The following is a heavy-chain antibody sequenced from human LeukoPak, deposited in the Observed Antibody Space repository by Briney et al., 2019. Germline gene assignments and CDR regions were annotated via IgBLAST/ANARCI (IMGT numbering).Heavy chain of an antibody. CDR1: GGTFSSYA. CDR2: IIPILGIA. J-gene: IGHJ4*02. D-gene: IGHD6-13*01. CDR3: ARDGRLYSSSWPHDY. V-gene: IGHV1-69*04. Sequence: SVKVSCKAPGGTFSSYAISWVQQAPGQGLEWMGRIIPILGIANYAQKFQGRVTITADKSTSTAYMELSSLRSEDTAVYYCARDGRLYSSSWPHDYWGQGTLVTVSS.